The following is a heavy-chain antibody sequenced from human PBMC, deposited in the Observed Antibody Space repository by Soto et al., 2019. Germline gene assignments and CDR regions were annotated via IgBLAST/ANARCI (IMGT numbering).Heavy chain of an antibody. V-gene: IGHV3-23*01. CDR1: GFTLSYYA. CDR3: ARGDRGGSGSPASYYYSGWDV. D-gene: IGHD3-10*01. J-gene: IGHJ6*02. Sequence: DVQLLESGGNLVQPGGSLTLSCSASGFTLSYYAMSWVRQAPGKGLEWVSSISAGGDMTYNSDSVKGRFTLSRDNANNAVFLQMHNLRIEDTALYYCARGDRGGSGSPASYYYSGWDVWGQGATVTVS. CDR2: ISAGGDMT.